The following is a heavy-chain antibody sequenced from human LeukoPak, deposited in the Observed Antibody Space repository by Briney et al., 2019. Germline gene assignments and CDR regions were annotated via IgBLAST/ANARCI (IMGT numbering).Heavy chain of an antibody. J-gene: IGHJ4*02. CDR1: GFRFSAYY. CDR2: ISSSGDIT. V-gene: IGHV3-11*01. CDR3: ATAYSGDSPPSDY. D-gene: IGHD1-26*01. Sequence: GGSLRLSCAASGFRFSAYYMSWIRQAPGKGLEWVSYISSSGDITYYAGSVKGRFTISRDNAKNSLYLQMNSLRAEDTAVYYCATAYSGDSPPSDYWGQGTLVTVSP.